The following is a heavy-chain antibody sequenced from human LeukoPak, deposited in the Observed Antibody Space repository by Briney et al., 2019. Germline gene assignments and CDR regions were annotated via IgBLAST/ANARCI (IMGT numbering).Heavy chain of an antibody. V-gene: IGHV3-23*01. D-gene: IGHD6-13*01. CDR3: AKDLESSSWYRKYFDY. CDR1: GLTFSSFS. CDR2: IRGSGDST. J-gene: IGHJ4*02. Sequence: PGGSLRLSCAASGLTFSSFSFNWVRQGPGKGLEWVSAIRGSGDSTYYADSVKGRFTISRDNSKNTLYLQMNSLRAEDTAVYYCAKDLESSSWYRKYFDYWGQGTLVTVSS.